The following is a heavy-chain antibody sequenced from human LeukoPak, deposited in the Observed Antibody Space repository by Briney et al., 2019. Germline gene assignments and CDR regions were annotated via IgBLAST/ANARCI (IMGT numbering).Heavy chain of an antibody. Sequence: SETLSLTCAVYGGSFSGYYWSWIRQPPGKGLEWIGEINHSGSTNYNPSLKSRVTISVDTSKDQFSLKLSSVTAADTAVYYCARRHSSSWYGFDYWGQGTLVTVSS. J-gene: IGHJ4*02. D-gene: IGHD6-13*01. CDR1: GGSFSGYY. CDR3: ARRHSSSWYGFDY. CDR2: INHSGST. V-gene: IGHV4-34*01.